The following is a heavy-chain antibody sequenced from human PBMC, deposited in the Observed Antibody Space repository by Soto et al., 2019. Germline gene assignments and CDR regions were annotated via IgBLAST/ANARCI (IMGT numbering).Heavy chain of an antibody. CDR2: IYWNDDK. J-gene: IGHJ5*02. V-gene: IGHV2-5*01. D-gene: IGHD6-19*01. Sequence: SGPTLVNPTQTLTLTCIFSGFSLRTSGVGVGWIRQPPGKALEWLGFIYWNDDKRYSPSLKSRPTITKDTSKNQVVLTMTNMDPVDTATYYCAKSGSSGWYGWFDPWGQGTLVTVSS. CDR3: AKSGSSGWYGWFDP. CDR1: GFSLRTSGVG.